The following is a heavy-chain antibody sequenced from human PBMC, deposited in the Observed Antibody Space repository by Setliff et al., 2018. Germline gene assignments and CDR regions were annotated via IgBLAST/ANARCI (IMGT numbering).Heavy chain of an antibody. Sequence: ASVKVSCKTSGDSFSDSAVNWVRQAPGQGLEWMGWISPYSGNAYYAPKLQDRVTLTTDTSTTTAVMELRGLRLDDSAVYYCARLVRFCTQTACQKVAGVESWGQGTLVTVSS. V-gene: IGHV1-18*01. CDR2: ISPYSGNA. J-gene: IGHJ5*01. CDR1: GDSFSDSA. D-gene: IGHD2-8*01. CDR3: ARLVRFCTQTACQKVAGVES.